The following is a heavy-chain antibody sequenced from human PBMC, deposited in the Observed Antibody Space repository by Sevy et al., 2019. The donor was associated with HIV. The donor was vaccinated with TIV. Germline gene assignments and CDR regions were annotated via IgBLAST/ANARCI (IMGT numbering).Heavy chain of an antibody. J-gene: IGHJ6*02. CDR3: ARDAQRLPLGELSRIPSARGGMDV. V-gene: IGHV3-33*07. CDR1: GFTFINYG. CDR2: VSSDESNK. D-gene: IGHD3-16*02. Sequence: GVSLRLSCAASGFTFINYGMYWVRQAPGKGLEWVAFVSSDESNKYYVESVKGGFTISRDNSKNTLYLQMNSLRPEDRAVYYCARDAQRLPLGELSRIPSARGGMDVWGQGTAVTVSS.